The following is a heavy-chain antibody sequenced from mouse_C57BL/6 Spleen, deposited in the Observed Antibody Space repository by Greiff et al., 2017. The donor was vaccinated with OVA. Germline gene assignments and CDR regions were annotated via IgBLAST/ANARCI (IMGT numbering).Heavy chain of an antibody. CDR1: GFTFSSYA. Sequence: EVKLMESGEGLVKPGGSLKLSCAASGFTFSSYAMSWVRQTPEKRLEWVAYISSGGDYIYYADTVKGRFTISRDNARNTLYLQMSSLKSEDTAMYYCTRVYGNYDAMDYWGQGTSVTVSS. CDR3: TRVYGNYDAMDY. J-gene: IGHJ4*01. CDR2: ISSGGDYI. V-gene: IGHV5-9-1*02. D-gene: IGHD2-1*01.